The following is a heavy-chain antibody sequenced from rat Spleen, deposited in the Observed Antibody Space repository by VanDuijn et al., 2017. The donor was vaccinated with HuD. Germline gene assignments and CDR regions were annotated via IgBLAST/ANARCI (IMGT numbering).Heavy chain of an antibody. CDR3: ARSDGTHYYLPFAN. D-gene: IGHD1-12*02. CDR2: INSAGTT. Sequence: EVQLQESGPGLVKPSQSLSLTCSVTGYSITSNFWGWIREFPGNKLEWMGYINSAGTTNYNPSLKSRISITRDTSKNQFFLQVNSVTTEDTATYYCARSDGTHYYLPFANWGQGTLVTVSS. CDR1: GYSITSNF. J-gene: IGHJ3*01. V-gene: IGHV3-3*01.